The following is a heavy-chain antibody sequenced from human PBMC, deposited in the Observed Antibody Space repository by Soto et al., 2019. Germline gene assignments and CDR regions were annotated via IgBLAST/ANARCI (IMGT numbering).Heavy chain of an antibody. V-gene: IGHV3-23*01. J-gene: IGHJ5*02. Sequence: EVQLLESGGGLVQPGGSLRLSCAASGVTFSNFAMNWVRQAPGKGLEWVSGISHSGTSTYYADSVKGRFTISRDNSKNTLYLQMNSLRAEDTAVYYCAKGSWVHHGSEGGNWLDPWCQGTLVTVSS. CDR2: ISHSGTST. CDR1: GVTFSNFA. CDR3: AKGSWVHHGSEGGNWLDP. D-gene: IGHD3-10*01.